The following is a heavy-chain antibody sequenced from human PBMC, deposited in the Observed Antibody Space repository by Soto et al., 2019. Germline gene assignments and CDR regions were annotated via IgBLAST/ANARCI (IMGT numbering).Heavy chain of an antibody. CDR2: FRGSDYTT. CDR1: GFTFSFYA. J-gene: IGHJ4*02. D-gene: IGHD1-26*01. V-gene: IGHV3-23*01. CDR3: ARIGWTPDAADWEFDH. Sequence: EVQLMESGGGLVQPGGSLRLSCATSGFTFSFYAMSWVRQAPGEGLEWVSAFRGSDYTTYYADSVKGRFTISRDTSTNTHYLQMTTLRAPDTAIYYCARIGWTPDAADWEFDHWGQGPLVTVSS.